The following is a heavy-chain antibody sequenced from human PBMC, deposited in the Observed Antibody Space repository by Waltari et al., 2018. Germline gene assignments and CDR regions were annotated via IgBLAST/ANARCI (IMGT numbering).Heavy chain of an antibody. Sequence: EVQLVESGGGLVQPGGSLRLSCAASGFTFSSYWMSWVRQAPGKVLEWVANIKQGGSEKYYVDSVKGRFTISRDNAKNSLYLQMNSLRAEDTAVYYCARADSVAGIGFDYWGQGTLVTVSS. CDR3: ARADSVAGIGFDY. CDR1: GFTFSSYW. J-gene: IGHJ4*02. V-gene: IGHV3-7*04. CDR2: IKQGGSEK. D-gene: IGHD6-19*01.